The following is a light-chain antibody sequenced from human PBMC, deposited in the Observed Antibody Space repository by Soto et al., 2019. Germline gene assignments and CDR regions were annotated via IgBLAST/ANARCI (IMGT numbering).Light chain of an antibody. Sequence: EIVMTQSPATLSVSPGERATLSWRASQSVSSSLAWYQQKPGQAPRLLIYGASTRATGIPARFSGSGSGTEFTLTISSLQSEDFAVYYCQQYNNWLRTFGQGTRLEIK. J-gene: IGKJ5*01. CDR1: QSVSSS. CDR3: QQYNNWLRT. V-gene: IGKV3-15*01. CDR2: GAS.